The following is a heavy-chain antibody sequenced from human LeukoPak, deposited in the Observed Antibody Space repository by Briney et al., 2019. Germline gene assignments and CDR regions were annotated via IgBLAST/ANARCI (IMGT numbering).Heavy chain of an antibody. J-gene: IGHJ4*02. CDR1: GYTFTSYG. Sequence: GASVKVSCKASGYTFTSYGISWVRQAPGQGLEWMGWISAYNGNTNYAQKFQGRVTMTRDTSISTAYMELSRLRSDDTAVYYCASYGSGIYLFRLFYWGQGTLVTVSS. CDR2: ISAYNGNT. D-gene: IGHD3-10*01. CDR3: ASYGSGIYLFRLFY. V-gene: IGHV1-18*01.